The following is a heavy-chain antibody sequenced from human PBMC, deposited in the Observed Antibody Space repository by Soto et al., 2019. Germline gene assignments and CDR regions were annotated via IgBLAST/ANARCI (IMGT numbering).Heavy chain of an antibody. Sequence: SDTMSQKFIFSGSDIRISAYFAKWARHPPGKALDWIGIIYYSGSTYYNPSLRSRVTMSVDTSRHQFSLSMNSVTATDTAVYYCAIAVAGTSGWFDPWGQGTLVTVSS. CDR3: AIAVAGTSGWFDP. V-gene: IGHV4-39*02. D-gene: IGHD6-19*01. CDR1: GSDIRISAYF. J-gene: IGHJ5*02. CDR2: IYYSGST.